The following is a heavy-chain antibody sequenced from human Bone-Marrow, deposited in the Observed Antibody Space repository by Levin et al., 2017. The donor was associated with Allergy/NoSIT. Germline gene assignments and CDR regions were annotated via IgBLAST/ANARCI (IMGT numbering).Heavy chain of an antibody. V-gene: IGHV3-9*01. CDR2: ISGDSDNI. CDR3: AKDLESGTTSFLDCDD. J-gene: IGHJ4*02. D-gene: IGHD1-7*01. CDR1: GFTFDDYA. Sequence: GGSLRLSCTGSGFTFDDYAMHWVRQTPGKGLEWVSGISGDSDNIGYADSVKGRFTVSRDNARNSLYLEMNSLRADDTALYYCAKDLESGTTSFLDCDDWGQGTLVTVSS.